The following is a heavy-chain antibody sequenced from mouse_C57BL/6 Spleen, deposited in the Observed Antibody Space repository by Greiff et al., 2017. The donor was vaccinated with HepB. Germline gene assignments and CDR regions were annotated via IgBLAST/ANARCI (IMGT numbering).Heavy chain of an antibody. V-gene: IGHV5-9*01. J-gene: IGHJ3*01. CDR3: ARELLAWFAY. CDR2: ISGGGGNT. D-gene: IGHD1-1*01. Sequence: EVKVEESGGGLVKPGGSLKPSCAASGFTFSSYTMSWVRQTPEKRLEWVATISGGGGNTYYPDSVKGRFTISRDNAKNTLYLQMSSLRSEDTALYYCARELLAWFAYWGQGTLVTVSA. CDR1: GFTFSSYT.